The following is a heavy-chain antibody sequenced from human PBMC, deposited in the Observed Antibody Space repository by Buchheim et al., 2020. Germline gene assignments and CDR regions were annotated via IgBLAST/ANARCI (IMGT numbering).Heavy chain of an antibody. Sequence: EVLLLESGGGLVQPGGSLRLSCVASGFDFSNYGMSWVRQAPGKGLKWVSDISGSGSGPHYADSVSGLFTISRDNSKKTLYLQMNRLRDEDTAMYYCARNRFGNCTSASCSYYGGMDVWGQGTT. CDR3: ARNRFGNCTSASCSYYGGMDV. J-gene: IGHJ6*02. CDR2: ISGSGSGP. V-gene: IGHV3-23*01. CDR1: GFDFSNYG. D-gene: IGHD2-2*01.